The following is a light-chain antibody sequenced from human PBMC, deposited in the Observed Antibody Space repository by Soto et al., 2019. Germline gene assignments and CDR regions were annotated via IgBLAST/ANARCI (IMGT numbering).Light chain of an antibody. CDR3: VLYMGSGISV. Sequence: QTVVTQEPSFSVSPGRTVTLTCGLSSGSVSTSYYPSWYQQTPGQAPRTLIYSTNTRSSGVPDRFSGSILGNKAARTITGAQADDESDYYCVLYMGSGISVFGGGTKLTVL. V-gene: IGLV8-61*01. CDR2: STN. CDR1: SGSVSTSYY. J-gene: IGLJ2*01.